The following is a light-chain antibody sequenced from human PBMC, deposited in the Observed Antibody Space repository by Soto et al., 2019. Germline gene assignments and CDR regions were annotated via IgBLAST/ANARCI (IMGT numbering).Light chain of an antibody. J-gene: IGLJ1*01. Sequence: QSVLTQPASVSGSPGQSITISFTGTISDVGGYNYGSWYQQLPGKAPKLMIYEVSNRPSGVSIRFSGSKSGHTASLTISGLGAEDEADYYCNSYTTTSTPHVFGTGTKVTVL. CDR3: NSYTTTSTPHV. CDR2: EVS. CDR1: ISDVGGYNY. V-gene: IGLV2-14*01.